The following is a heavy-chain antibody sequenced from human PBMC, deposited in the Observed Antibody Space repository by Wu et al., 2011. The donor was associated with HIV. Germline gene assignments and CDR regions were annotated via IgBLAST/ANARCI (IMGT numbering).Heavy chain of an antibody. V-gene: IGHV1-69-2*01. J-gene: IGHJ3*01. CDR3: AAGKKAQPLNDAFDV. Sequence: EVQLVQSGAEVKRPGTTVKLSCRASGYTFTDHFIHWVQQAPGKGLEWMGGFDPEDDETIYSQKFQGRVTMTEDTSTDTAYMELSSLRSEDTAVYYCAAGKKAQPLNDAFDVWGQGTMVTVSS. CDR2: FDPEDDET. CDR1: GYTFTDHF. D-gene: IGHD5-18*01.